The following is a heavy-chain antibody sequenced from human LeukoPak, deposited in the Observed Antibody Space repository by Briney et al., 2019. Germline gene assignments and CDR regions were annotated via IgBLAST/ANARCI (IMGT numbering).Heavy chain of an antibody. Sequence: GASVKVSCKASGYTFTSSGINWVRQAPGQGLEWMGGIIPIFGTANYAQKFQGRVTITADESTSTAYMELSSLRSEDTAVYYCASLGGGSTVTTYLNYWGQGTLVTVSS. J-gene: IGHJ4*02. V-gene: IGHV1-69*13. D-gene: IGHD4-17*01. CDR2: IIPIFGTA. CDR1: GYTFTSSG. CDR3: ASLGGGSTVTTYLNY.